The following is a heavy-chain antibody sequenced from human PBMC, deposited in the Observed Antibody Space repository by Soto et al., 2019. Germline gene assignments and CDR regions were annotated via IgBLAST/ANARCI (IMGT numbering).Heavy chain of an antibody. D-gene: IGHD2-21*02. V-gene: IGHV1-58*01. Sequence: GASVKVSCKASGFTFTSSAVQWVRQARGQRLEWIGWIVVGSGNTNYAQKFQERVTITRDMSTSTAYMELSSLRSEDTPVYYCAALCGGDCSYYFDCWGQGTLVTVSS. CDR1: GFTFTSSA. J-gene: IGHJ4*02. CDR2: IVVGSGNT. CDR3: AALCGGDCSYYFDC.